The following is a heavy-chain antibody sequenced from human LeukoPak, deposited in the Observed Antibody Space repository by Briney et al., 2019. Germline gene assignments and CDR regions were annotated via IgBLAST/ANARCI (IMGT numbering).Heavy chain of an antibody. CDR2: INSDGSEG. J-gene: IGHJ3*01. V-gene: IGHV3-7*03. Sequence: QTGGSLRLSCAVSGFTFSGFWMSWSRQAPGKGLEWVASINSDGSEGYYADVVKGRFTISRDNAKNSLYLQINSLRAEDTALYYCARSSYSSSSSVWGQGTMVTVSS. CDR1: GFTFSGFW. CDR3: ARSSYSSSSSV. D-gene: IGHD6-6*01.